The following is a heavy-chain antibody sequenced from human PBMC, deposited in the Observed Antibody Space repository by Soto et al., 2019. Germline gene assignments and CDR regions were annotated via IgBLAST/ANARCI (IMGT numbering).Heavy chain of an antibody. CDR1: GFTFISYA. V-gene: IGHV3-23*01. J-gene: IGHJ6*02. CDR2: ISGSGGST. D-gene: IGHD2-2*02. CDR3: AKGIVVVPAAILRDSYYYYGMDV. Sequence: PGGSLRLSCAAPGFTFISYAMSWVRQAPGKGLEWVSAISGSGGSTYYADSVKGRFTISRDNSKNTLYLQMNSLRAEDTAVYYCAKGIVVVPAAILRDSYYYYGMDVWGQGTTVTVSS.